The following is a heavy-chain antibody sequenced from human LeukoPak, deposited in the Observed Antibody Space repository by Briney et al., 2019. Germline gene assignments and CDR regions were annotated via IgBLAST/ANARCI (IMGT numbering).Heavy chain of an antibody. CDR2: IYDTDST. J-gene: IGHJ4*02. V-gene: IGHV3-53*01. CDR1: GFTVRSNY. Sequence: AGGSLRLSCVASGFTVRSNYMNWVRQAPGKRPEWVAIIYDTDSTYYTDSVKGRFTISRDNSKNTVYLQMNSLRVEDTAVYYCARSRAFDYWGRGTLVTVSS. CDR3: ARSRAFDY.